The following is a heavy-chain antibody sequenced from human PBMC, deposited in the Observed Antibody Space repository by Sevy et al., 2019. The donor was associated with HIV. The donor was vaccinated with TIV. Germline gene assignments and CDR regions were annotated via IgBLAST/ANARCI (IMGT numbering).Heavy chain of an antibody. CDR3: TRVDPYYEFGDV. J-gene: IGHJ6*02. Sequence: ASVKVSCKASGYTLNNYGISWVRQAPGQGLEWIGWITAYKDNINYAQNFQGRVTMTTDTSTSTAYMELRSLRSDDTAVYYCTRVDPYYEFGDVWGQGTTVTVSS. V-gene: IGHV1-18*01. CDR1: GYTLNNYG. CDR2: ITAYKDNI. D-gene: IGHD3-3*01.